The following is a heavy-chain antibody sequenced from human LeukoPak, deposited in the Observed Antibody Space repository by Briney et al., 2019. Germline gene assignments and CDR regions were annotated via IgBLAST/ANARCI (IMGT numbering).Heavy chain of an antibody. CDR3: ASLNWNHGDTYYFDY. CDR1: GDSITNTRYY. J-gene: IGHJ4*02. V-gene: IGHV4-39*01. D-gene: IGHD1-20*01. CDR2: VHYTGNT. Sequence: SETLSLTCTVSGDSITNTRYYWGWIRQPPGKGLEWIGSVHYTGNTYYNPSLKSRVTVSVDTSKNQFSLKLNSVTAADTAVYYCASLNWNHGDTYYFDYWGQGTLVTVSS.